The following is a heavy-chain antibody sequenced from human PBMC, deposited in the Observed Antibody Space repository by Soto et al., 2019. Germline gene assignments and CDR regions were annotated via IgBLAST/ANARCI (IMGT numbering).Heavy chain of an antibody. CDR1: GYTFTGYY. D-gene: IGHD2-2*01. V-gene: IGHV1-2*04. J-gene: IGHJ4*02. CDR3: AELSRGGAPDFAY. Sequence: ASVKVSCKASGYTFTGYYMHWVRQAPGQGLEWMGWINPNSGGTNYAQKFQGWVTMTRDTSISTAYMELSRLRSDDTAVYYCAELSRGGAPDFAYWGQGTLVPVSS. CDR2: INPNSGGT.